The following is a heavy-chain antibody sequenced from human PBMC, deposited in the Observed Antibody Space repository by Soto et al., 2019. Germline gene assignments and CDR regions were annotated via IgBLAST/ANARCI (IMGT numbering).Heavy chain of an antibody. J-gene: IGHJ4*02. V-gene: IGHV3-23*01. CDR1: GFTFSSYA. CDR3: AKGGFRFNWNYEGIDY. Sequence: EVQLLESGGGLVQPGGSLRLSCAASGFTFSSYAMSWVRQAPGKGLEWVSAISGSGGSTYYADSVKGRFTISRDNSKNTLYLQMNSLRAEDTAVYYCAKGGFRFNWNYEGIDYWGQGTLVTVSS. D-gene: IGHD1-7*01. CDR2: ISGSGGST.